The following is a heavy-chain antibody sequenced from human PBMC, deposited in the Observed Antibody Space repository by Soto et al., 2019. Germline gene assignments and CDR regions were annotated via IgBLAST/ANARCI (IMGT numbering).Heavy chain of an antibody. J-gene: IGHJ4*02. Sequence: PGGSLRLSRAASGFTFSSYAMSWVRQAPGKGLEWVSAISGSGGSTYYADSVKGRFTISRDNSKNTLYLQMNSLRAEDTAVYYCARDSGSSYGPFDYWGQGTLVTVSS. V-gene: IGHV3-23*01. D-gene: IGHD5-18*01. CDR2: ISGSGGST. CDR3: ARDSGSSYGPFDY. CDR1: GFTFSSYA.